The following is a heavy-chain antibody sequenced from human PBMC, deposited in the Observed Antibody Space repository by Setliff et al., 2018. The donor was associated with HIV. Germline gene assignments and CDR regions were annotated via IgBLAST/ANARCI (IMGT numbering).Heavy chain of an antibody. J-gene: IGHJ6*03. CDR1: GGSIRSHY. V-gene: IGHV4-59*11. CDR3: ARDRGSSYYYYYYMDV. Sequence: SETLSLTCTVSGGSIRSHYWGCVRQPPGKGLEWIGYIYYSGSTNYNPSLKSRVTISVDTSKNQFSLKLSSVTAADTAVSYCARDRGSSYYYYYYMDVWGKGTTVTVSS. CDR2: IYYSGST. D-gene: IGHD6-6*01.